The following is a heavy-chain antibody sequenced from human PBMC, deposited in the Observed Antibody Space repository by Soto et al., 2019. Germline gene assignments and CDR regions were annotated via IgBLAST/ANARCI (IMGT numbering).Heavy chain of an antibody. D-gene: IGHD3-3*01. CDR3: AKDRPPSYDFWSGYYPDYAFDI. J-gene: IGHJ3*02. CDR1: GFTFSSYA. Sequence: EVQLLESGGGLVQPGGSLRLSCAASGFTFSSYAMSWVRQAPGKGLEWVSAISGSGGSTYYADSVKGRFTISRDNSKNKLYLQMTSLRAENTAVYYCAKDRPPSYDFWSGYYPDYAFDIWGQGTMVTVSS. CDR2: ISGSGGST. V-gene: IGHV3-23*01.